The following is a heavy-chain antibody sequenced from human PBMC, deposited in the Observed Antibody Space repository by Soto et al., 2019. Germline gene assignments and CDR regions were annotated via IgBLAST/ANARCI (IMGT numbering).Heavy chain of an antibody. Sequence: QVQLVESGGGGVQPGGSLRLSCAASGFIFSNYGMHWVRQAPGKGLEWVAFVSYDGYDSAYSDSVQGRFSISRDTPQRTVFLHMNRLRAEDTATSFCARDYKWDHPVGVVGPPPPFDLTGQGPLVTVSS. J-gene: IGHJ3*01. V-gene: IGHV3-33*05. D-gene: IGHD3-3*01. CDR2: VSYDGYDS. CDR1: GFIFSNYG. CDR3: ARDYKWDHPVGVVGPPPPFDL.